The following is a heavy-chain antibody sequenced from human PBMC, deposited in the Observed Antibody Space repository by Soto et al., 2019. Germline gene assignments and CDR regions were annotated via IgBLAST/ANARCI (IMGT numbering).Heavy chain of an antibody. CDR2: IRSDGTTI. J-gene: IGHJ3*02. V-gene: IGHV3-48*01. Sequence: GGSLRLSCAASGFTFSDNPMNWVRLAPGKGLEWVSHIRSDGTTIYYADSVKGRFTISRDNAKNSLYLQMNSLRAEDTAVYYCTRGGVVVAATSLLIWGQGTMVTVSS. CDR1: GFTFSDNP. CDR3: TRGGVVVAATSLLI. D-gene: IGHD2-15*01.